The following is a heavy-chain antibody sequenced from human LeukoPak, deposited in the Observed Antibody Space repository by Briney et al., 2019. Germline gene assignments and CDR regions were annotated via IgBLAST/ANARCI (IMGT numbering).Heavy chain of an antibody. CDR3: APLVGATLPFDY. D-gene: IGHD1-26*01. CDR1: GYTFTSYD. Sequence: GASVKVSCKASGYTFTSYDINWVRQATGQGLEWMGWMNPNSGNTGYAQKFQGRVTMTRNTSISTAYMELSSLRSEDTAVYYCAPLVGATLPFDYWGQGTLVTVSS. V-gene: IGHV1-8*01. J-gene: IGHJ4*02. CDR2: MNPNSGNT.